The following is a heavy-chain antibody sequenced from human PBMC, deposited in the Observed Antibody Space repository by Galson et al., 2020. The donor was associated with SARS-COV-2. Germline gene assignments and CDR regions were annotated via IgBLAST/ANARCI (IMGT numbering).Heavy chain of an antibody. CDR3: AKRKEVFWLGELNQGLDV. D-gene: IGHD3-10*01. CDR1: GFTFNNYA. CDR2: ISYEGSIK. V-gene: IGHV3-30*18. Sequence: GGSLRLSCAASGFTFNNYAMHWVRQAPGQGLEWVALISYEGSIKYYADSVKGRFTISRDSSKNTLYLQMNSLSAGDTAVYYCAKRKEVFWLGELNQGLDVWGQGTTVTVSS. J-gene: IGHJ6*02.